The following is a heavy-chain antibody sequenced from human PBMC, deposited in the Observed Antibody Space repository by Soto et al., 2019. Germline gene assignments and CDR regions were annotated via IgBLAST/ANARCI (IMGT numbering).Heavy chain of an antibody. CDR2: INPSSGHI. Sequence: QVQMVESGGGLVKPGGPLRLSCAASGFIFSHYYMGWIRQAPGKGLEWVSYINPSSGHINYADSVKGRLTISRDNARNSLYPQMTSLTADDTALYYCARLPYSAYNRHFDHWGQGTLVTVSS. D-gene: IGHD4-4*01. CDR1: GFIFSHYY. V-gene: IGHV3-11*06. J-gene: IGHJ4*02. CDR3: ARLPYSAYNRHFDH.